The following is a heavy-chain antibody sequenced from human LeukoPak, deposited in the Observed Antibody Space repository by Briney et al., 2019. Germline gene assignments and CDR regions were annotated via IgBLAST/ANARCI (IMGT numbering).Heavy chain of an antibody. CDR1: GFTFSSYA. CDR2: IKEDGSEK. D-gene: IGHD6-19*01. CDR3: AKDLLPVQWLVLDAFDI. J-gene: IGHJ3*02. Sequence: GGSLRLSCAASGFTFSSYAMSWVRQAPGKGLEWVANIKEDGSEKYYVDSVKGRFTISRDNAKNSLYLQMNSLRAEDTAVYYCAKDLLPVQWLVLDAFDIWGQGTMVTVSS. V-gene: IGHV3-7*01.